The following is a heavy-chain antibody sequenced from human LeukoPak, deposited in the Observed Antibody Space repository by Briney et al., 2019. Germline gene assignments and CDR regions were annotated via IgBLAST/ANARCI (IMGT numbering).Heavy chain of an antibody. J-gene: IGHJ4*02. V-gene: IGHV3-23*01. CDR2: ISASGSTA. Sequence: PGGSLRLSCTASGFTFRSYAMSWVRQTPEKGLEWVSAISASGSTAYYAESMRGRFTISRDNFRNILYLQMRSLRSEDTATYYCAKDWDYDDPDAFSSXFDHWGQGILVTVSS. D-gene: IGHD3-22*01. CDR1: GFTFRSYA. CDR3: AKDWDYDDPDAFSSXFDH.